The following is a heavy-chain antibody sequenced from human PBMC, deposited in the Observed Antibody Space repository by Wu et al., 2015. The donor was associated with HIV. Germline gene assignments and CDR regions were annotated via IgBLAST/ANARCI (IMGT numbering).Heavy chain of an antibody. CDR1: GYTFTVYY. CDR3: ARWLPYLELLLSLYYFDY. D-gene: IGHD3-10*01. CDR2: ISPNSGDT. J-gene: IGHJ4*02. V-gene: IGHV1-2*02. Sequence: QVQLVQSGAEVKMPGASVKVSCKASGYTFTVYYIHWVRQAPGQGLEWLGWISPNSGDTDYAQNFQGRVTMTRDTSISTAYMELSRLRSDDTAVYYCARWLPYLELLLSLYYFDYWARDALVTVSS.